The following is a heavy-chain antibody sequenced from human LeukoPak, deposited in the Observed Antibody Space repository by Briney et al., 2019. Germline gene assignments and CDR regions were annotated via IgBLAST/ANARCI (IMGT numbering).Heavy chain of an antibody. D-gene: IGHD2-2*01. Sequence: PSETLSLTCAVYGGSFSGYYWSWIRQPPGKGLEWIGEINHSGSTNYNPSLKSRVTISVDTSKNQFSLKLSSVTAADTAVYHCARMRGDIVVVPAAYFDYWGQGTLVTVSS. CDR1: GGSFSGYY. J-gene: IGHJ4*02. CDR2: INHSGST. CDR3: ARMRGDIVVVPAAYFDY. V-gene: IGHV4-34*01.